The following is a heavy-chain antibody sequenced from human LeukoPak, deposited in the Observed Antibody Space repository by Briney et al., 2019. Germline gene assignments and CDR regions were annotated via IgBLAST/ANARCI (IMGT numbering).Heavy chain of an antibody. CDR3: AKDVYSSGWYGGRPYFDY. J-gene: IGHJ4*02. D-gene: IGHD6-19*01. CDR1: GFTFSSYA. V-gene: IGHV3-23*01. Sequence: PGGSLRLSCAASGFTFSSYAMSWVRQAPGKGLEWVSAISGSGGSTYYADSVKGRFTISRDNSKNTLYLQMNSLRAEDTAVYYCAKDVYSSGWYGGRPYFDYWGQGTLVTVSS. CDR2: ISGSGGST.